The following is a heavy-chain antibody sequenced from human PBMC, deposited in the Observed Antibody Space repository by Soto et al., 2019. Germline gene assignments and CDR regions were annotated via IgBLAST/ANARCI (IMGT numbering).Heavy chain of an antibody. J-gene: IGHJ6*02. CDR3: AREGHVLRFLEWLPNKPAYGMDV. D-gene: IGHD3-3*01. CDR2: ISAYSGGT. Sequence: ASVKVSCKASGYTFTSYGISWVRQAPGQGVERKGWISAYSGGTNYAQKFQGRVTMTRDTSISTAYMKLSRLRSDDTFVYYCAREGHVLRFLEWLPNKPAYGMDVWG. V-gene: IGHV1-2*02. CDR1: GYTFTSYG.